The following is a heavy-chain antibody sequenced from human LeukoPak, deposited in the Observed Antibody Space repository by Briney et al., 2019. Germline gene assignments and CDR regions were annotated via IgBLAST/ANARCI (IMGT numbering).Heavy chain of an antibody. CDR1: GYTLTELS. Sequence: ASVKVSCKVSGYTLTELSMHWVRQAPGKGLEWMGGFDPEDGETIYAQKFQGRVTMTEDTSTDTAYMELSSLRSEDTAVYYCATVSDYNGGFDYWGQGTLVTVSS. CDR2: FDPEDGET. CDR3: ATVSDYNGGFDY. J-gene: IGHJ4*02. V-gene: IGHV1-24*01. D-gene: IGHD4-11*01.